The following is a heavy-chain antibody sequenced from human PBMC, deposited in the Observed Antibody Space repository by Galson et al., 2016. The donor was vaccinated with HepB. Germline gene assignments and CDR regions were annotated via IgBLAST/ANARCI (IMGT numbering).Heavy chain of an antibody. J-gene: IGHJ4*02. V-gene: IGHV3-21*01. D-gene: IGHD3-22*01. Sequence: SLRLSCAASGFTFSTYSMNWVRQAPGKGLEWVSFISSSSSYIYYADSVKGRFTISRDNAKNSLYLQINGLRAEDTAVYYCARDHRASYDSYGPGGYWGQGTLVTVSS. CDR1: GFTFSTYS. CDR2: ISSSSSYI. CDR3: ARDHRASYDSYGPGGY.